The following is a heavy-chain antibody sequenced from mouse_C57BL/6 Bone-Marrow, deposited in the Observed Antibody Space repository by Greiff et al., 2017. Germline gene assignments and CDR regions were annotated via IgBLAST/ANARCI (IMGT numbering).Heavy chain of an antibody. CDR3: ASRDYGSSSWFAY. CDR2: ILPGSGST. Sequence: VQLQESGAELMKPGASVKLSCKATGYTFTGYWIEWVKQRPGHGLGWLGEILPGSGSTNYNQKFKDKATLTADKSSSTAYMQLSSLTSEDSAVYYCASRDYGSSSWFAYWGQGTLVTVSA. J-gene: IGHJ3*01. CDR1: GYTFTGYW. V-gene: IGHV1-9*01. D-gene: IGHD1-1*01.